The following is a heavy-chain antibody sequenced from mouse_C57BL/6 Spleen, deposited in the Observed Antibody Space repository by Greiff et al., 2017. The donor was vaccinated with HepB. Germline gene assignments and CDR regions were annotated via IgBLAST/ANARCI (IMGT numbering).Heavy chain of an antibody. Sequence: VQLQESGAELVRPGSSVKLSCKASGYTFTSYWMDWVKQRPGQGLEWIGNIYPSDSETHYNQKFKDKATLTVDKSSSTAYMQLSSLTSEDSAVYYCARSYYYGSTLFAYWGQGTLVTVSA. D-gene: IGHD1-1*01. CDR2: IYPSDSET. CDR1: GYTFTSYW. V-gene: IGHV1-61*01. J-gene: IGHJ3*01. CDR3: ARSYYYGSTLFAY.